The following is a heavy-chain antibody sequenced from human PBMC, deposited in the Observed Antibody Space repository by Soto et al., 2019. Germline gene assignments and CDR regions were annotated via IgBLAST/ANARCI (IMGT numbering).Heavy chain of an antibody. D-gene: IGHD5-12*01. CDR3: ARSREYIGATRYGTVY. CDR2: VNPNSGGT. Sequence: ASVKVSCKASGYTLTGYYMHWVRQAPGQGLEWMGWVNPNSGGTNYAQKFQGWVTMTRDTTISTAYMELSRLRSDATAVYHCARSREYIGATRYGTVYWGQETTLTASS. V-gene: IGHV1-2*04. CDR1: GYTLTGYY. J-gene: IGHJ6*02.